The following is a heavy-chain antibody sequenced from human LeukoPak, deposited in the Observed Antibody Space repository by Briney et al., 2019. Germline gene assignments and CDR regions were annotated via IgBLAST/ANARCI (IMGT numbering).Heavy chain of an antibody. CDR3: ARDSYCSTTNCYGMDV. CDR1: GFSFSTYT. J-gene: IGHJ6*02. CDR2: IQHDGGRT. Sequence: PGRSLRLSYAASGFSFSTYTMNWVRQAPGKGLERVAGIQHDGGRTYYADSVKGRFTISRDNAKNSLYLQMNSLRAVDTAVYYCARDSYCSTTNCYGMDVWGQGTTVTVSS. V-gene: IGHV3-30-3*01. D-gene: IGHD2-2*01.